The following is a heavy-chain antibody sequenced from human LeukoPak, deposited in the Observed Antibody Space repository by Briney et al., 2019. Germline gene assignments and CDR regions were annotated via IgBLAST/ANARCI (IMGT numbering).Heavy chain of an antibody. CDR3: ARGLRREQQLLRAFDY. Sequence: ASVMVSCKASGYTFTNYDINWVRQASGQGLEWMGWMNPNSGNTGSAQKFQGRVTMTSNTSISTAYMELSSLRSEDTAVYYCARGLRREQQLLRAFDYWGQGAPVTVSS. CDR2: MNPNSGNT. V-gene: IGHV1-8*01. CDR1: GYTFTNYD. J-gene: IGHJ4*02. D-gene: IGHD6-13*01.